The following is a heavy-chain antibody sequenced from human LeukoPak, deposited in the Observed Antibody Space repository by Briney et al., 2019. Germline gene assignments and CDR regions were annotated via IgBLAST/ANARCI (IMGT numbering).Heavy chain of an antibody. CDR3: ARGTRNYYGDYVLAFDY. Sequence: ASVKVSCKASGYTFTGYYMHWVRQAPGQGLEWMGWINPNSGGTNYAQKFQGRVTMTRDTSISTAYMELSRLRSDDTAVYYCARGTRNYYGDYVLAFDYWGQGTLVTVSS. D-gene: IGHD4-17*01. V-gene: IGHV1-2*02. J-gene: IGHJ4*02. CDR2: INPNSGGT. CDR1: GYTFTGYY.